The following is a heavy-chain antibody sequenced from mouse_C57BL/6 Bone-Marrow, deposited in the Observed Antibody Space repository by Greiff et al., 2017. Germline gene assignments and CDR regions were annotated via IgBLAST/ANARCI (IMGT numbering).Heavy chain of an antibody. J-gene: IGHJ3*01. CDR2: IHPNSGST. D-gene: IGHD1-1*01. CDR1: GYTFTSYW. CDR3: TRYGGCPWFAY. V-gene: IGHV1-64*01. Sequence: VQLQQPGAELVKPGASVKLSCKASGYTFTSYWMHWVKQRPGQGLEWIGMIHPNSGSTNYNEKFKSKATLTVDNSSSAAYMQLSSLTSEDSAVYYCTRYGGCPWFAYWGQGTLVTVSA.